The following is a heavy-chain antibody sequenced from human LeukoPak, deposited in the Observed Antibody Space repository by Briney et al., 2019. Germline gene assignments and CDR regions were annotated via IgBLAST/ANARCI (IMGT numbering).Heavy chain of an antibody. J-gene: IGHJ6*03. D-gene: IGHD5-24*01. CDR2: MNPNSGNT. Sequence: ASVKVSCKASGYTFTSYDINWVRQATGQGLEWMGWMNPNSGNTGYAQKFQGRVTITRNTSISTAYMELSSLRSEDTAVYYCARSRDGYNLRLDYYYYMDVWGKGTTVTVSS. CDR3: ARSRDGYNLRLDYYYYMDV. V-gene: IGHV1-8*03. CDR1: GYTFTSYD.